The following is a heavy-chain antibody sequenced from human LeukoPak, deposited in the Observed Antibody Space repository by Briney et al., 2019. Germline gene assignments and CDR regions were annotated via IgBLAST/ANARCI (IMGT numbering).Heavy chain of an antibody. CDR3: AREPPGY. J-gene: IGHJ4*02. Sequence: SETLSLTCTVSGGSVTSGNYYWNWIRHPAGKGLEWIGRIYTNGGASYNPSLKSRVTISIDASKNQFSLKLSSVTAADTAVYYCAREPPGYWGQGILVTVSS. CDR2: IYTNGGA. CDR1: GGSVTSGNYY. V-gene: IGHV4-61*02.